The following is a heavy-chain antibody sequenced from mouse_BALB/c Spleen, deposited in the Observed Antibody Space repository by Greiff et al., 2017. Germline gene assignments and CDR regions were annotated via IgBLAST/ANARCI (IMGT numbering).Heavy chain of an antibody. V-gene: IGHV5-12-2*01. J-gene: IGHJ1*01. CDR2: ISNGGGST. Sequence: EVQVVESGGGLVQPGGSLKLSCAASGFTFSSYTMSWVRQTPEKRLEWVAYISNGGGSTYYPDTVKGRFTISRDNAKNTLYLQMSSLKSEDTAMYYCARHEGNGYFGVWGAGTTGTVSS. CDR1: GFTFSSYT. CDR3: ARHEGNGYFGV.